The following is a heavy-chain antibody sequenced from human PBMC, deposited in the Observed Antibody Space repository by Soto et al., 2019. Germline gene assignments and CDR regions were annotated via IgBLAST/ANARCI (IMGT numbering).Heavy chain of an antibody. CDR2: ISGSGGST. CDR1: GFTFSSYA. Sequence: GGSLRLSCAASGFTFSSYAMSWVRQAPGKGLEWVSAISGSGGSTYYADSVKGRFTISRDNSKNTLYLQMNSLRAEDTAVYYCAKDRPTGKIPLAYYYYYYMDVWGKGTTVTVSS. J-gene: IGHJ6*03. CDR3: AKDRPTGKIPLAYYYYYYMDV. V-gene: IGHV3-23*01. D-gene: IGHD3-10*01.